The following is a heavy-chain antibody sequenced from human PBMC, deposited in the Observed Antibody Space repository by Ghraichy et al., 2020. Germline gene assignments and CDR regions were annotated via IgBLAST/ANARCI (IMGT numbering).Heavy chain of an antibody. D-gene: IGHD3-3*01. CDR2: INTDGSTT. CDR3: ARDIEYWSGYYNGMDV. CDR1: GFTFSGYW. V-gene: IGHV3-74*01. Sequence: GGSLRLSCAASGFTFSGYWMHWVRQAPGKGLVWVSRINTDGSTTTYADSVKGRFTISRDNAKNTLYPQMNSLRAEDTAVYYCARDIEYWSGYYNGMDVWGQGTTVTVSS. J-gene: IGHJ6*02.